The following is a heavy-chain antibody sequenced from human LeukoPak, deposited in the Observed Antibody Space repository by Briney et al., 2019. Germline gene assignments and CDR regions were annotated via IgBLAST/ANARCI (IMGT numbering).Heavy chain of an antibody. J-gene: IGHJ6*03. CDR3: ARGGGIAAAAYYYYYMDV. V-gene: IGHV4-59*01. CDR2: IFYSGST. Sequence: PSETLSLTCTVSGDSISSYYWSWIRQPPGEGLQWIGYIFYSGSTNYNASLRSRVAISVDTSKNQFSLRLTSVTAADTAVYYCARGGGIAAAAYYYYYMDVWGKGTTVTVSS. CDR1: GDSISSYY. D-gene: IGHD6-13*01.